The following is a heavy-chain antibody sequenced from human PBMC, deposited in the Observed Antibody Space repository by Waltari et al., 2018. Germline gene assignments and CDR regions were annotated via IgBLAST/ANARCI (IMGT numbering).Heavy chain of an antibody. V-gene: IGHV4-34*01. CDR3: ARAGWAARGDAFDI. CDR2: INHSGST. D-gene: IGHD6-6*01. Sequence: QVQLQQWGAGLFKPSETLSLTCAVYGGSFSCYYWSWLRQPPGKGLEWIGEINHSGSTNYNPSLKSRVTISVDTSKNQFSLKLSSVTAADTAVYYCARAGWAARGDAFDIWGQGTMVTVSS. CDR1: GGSFSCYY. J-gene: IGHJ3*02.